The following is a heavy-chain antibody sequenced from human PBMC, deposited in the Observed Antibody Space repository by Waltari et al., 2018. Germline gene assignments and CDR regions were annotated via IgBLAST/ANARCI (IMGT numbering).Heavy chain of an antibody. Sequence: EVQLLESGGGLVQPGGSLRLPCAASGFPFRRYAMSWVRQAPGKGLEWVSVIYSGGSSTYYADSVKGRFTISRDNSKNTLYLQMNSLRAEDTAVYYCAKDLGDYWGQGTLVTVSS. V-gene: IGHV3-23*03. J-gene: IGHJ4*02. CDR3: AKDLGDY. CDR2: IYSGGSST. D-gene: IGHD3-16*01. CDR1: GFPFRRYA.